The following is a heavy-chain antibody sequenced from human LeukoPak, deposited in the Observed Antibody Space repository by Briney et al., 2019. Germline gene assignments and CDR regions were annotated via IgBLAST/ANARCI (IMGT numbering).Heavy chain of an antibody. CDR3: ARASYCSGGSCYSDY. D-gene: IGHD2-15*01. V-gene: IGHV1-18*01. CDR1: GYTFTSYS. Sequence: ASVKVSCKASGYTFTSYSISWVRQAPGQGLEWMGWISAYNGNTIYAQKVKGRVTMTTDASTSTAYMELRSLKSDDTAVYYCARASYCSGGSCYSDYWGQGTLVTVSS. CDR2: ISAYNGNT. J-gene: IGHJ4*02.